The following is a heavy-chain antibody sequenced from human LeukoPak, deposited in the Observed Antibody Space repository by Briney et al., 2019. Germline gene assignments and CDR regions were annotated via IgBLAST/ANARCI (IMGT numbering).Heavy chain of an antibody. D-gene: IGHD4-17*01. CDR2: ISDDGRNK. J-gene: IGHJ4*02. CDR1: GFSLISYG. V-gene: IGHV3-30*18. Sequence: GGSLRLSCAASGFSLISYGMHWVRQAPGKGLEWVGVISDDGRNKKYADSVKGRFTISRDNSKDTLYLQMNSLRDEDTAVYYCAKRPSDYGDYVTYYDYWGQGTLVTVSS. CDR3: AKRPSDYGDYVTYYDY.